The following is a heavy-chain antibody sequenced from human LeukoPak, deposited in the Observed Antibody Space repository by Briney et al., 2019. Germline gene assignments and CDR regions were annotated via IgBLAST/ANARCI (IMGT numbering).Heavy chain of an antibody. CDR1: GLTFDDYA. J-gene: IGHJ4*02. D-gene: IGHD3-10*01. Sequence: PGRSLRLSCAASGLTFDDYAMHWVRQAPGKGLEWVSGISWNSGSIGYADSVKGRFTISRDNAKNSLYLQMNSLRAEDTALYYCAKAYYYGSGSPTHFDYWGQGTLVTVSS. CDR2: ISWNSGSI. CDR3: AKAYYYGSGSPTHFDY. V-gene: IGHV3-9*01.